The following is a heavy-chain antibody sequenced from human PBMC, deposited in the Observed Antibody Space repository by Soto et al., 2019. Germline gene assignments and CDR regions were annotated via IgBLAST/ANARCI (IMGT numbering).Heavy chain of an antibody. D-gene: IGHD3-3*01. J-gene: IGHJ4*02. CDR2: ISSSSSTI. CDR3: ARDGGFWSGYPFDY. V-gene: IGHV3-48*01. Sequence: GGSLRLSCAASGFTFSSYSMNWVRQAPGKGLEWVSYISSSSSTIYYADSVKGRFTISRDNAKNSLYLQMNSLRAEDTAVYYCARDGGFWSGYPFDYWGQGTLVAVSS. CDR1: GFTFSSYS.